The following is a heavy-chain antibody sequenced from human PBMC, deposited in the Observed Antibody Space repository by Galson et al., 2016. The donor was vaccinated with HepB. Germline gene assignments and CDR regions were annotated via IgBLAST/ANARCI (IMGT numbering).Heavy chain of an antibody. D-gene: IGHD2-8*01. J-gene: IGHJ4*02. CDR2: KAYDGTYE. V-gene: IGHV3-30*18. CDR1: GFRFNNYG. CDR3: AKDGLMAANTEPSFDF. Sequence: SLRLSCAASGFRFNNYGMHWVRQAPGKGLERVALKAYDGTYESYADSVKGRFTISRDNSKSMLYLHMNSLRPEDTAVYYCAKDGLMAANTEPSFDFWGQGTLGTVSS.